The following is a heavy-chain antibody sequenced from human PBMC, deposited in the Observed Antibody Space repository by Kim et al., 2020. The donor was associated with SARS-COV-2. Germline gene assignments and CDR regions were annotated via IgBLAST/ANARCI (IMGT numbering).Heavy chain of an antibody. V-gene: IGHV3-49*02. J-gene: IGHJ4*02. D-gene: IGHD3-9*01. Sequence: ASVKGRVTISRDDSKSLAYLQMNSLKTEDTAVYYCTRDPKRYFDWPTPRYWGQGTLVTVSS. CDR3: TRDPKRYFDWPTPRY.